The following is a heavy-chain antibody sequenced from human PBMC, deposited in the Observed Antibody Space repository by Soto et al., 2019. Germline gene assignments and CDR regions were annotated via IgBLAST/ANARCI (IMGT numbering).Heavy chain of an antibody. CDR1: GGTVASSHW. CDR2: VYHTGDT. V-gene: IGHV4-4*01. CDR3: AREIVTAGGNNYFDP. J-gene: IGHJ5*02. Sequence: PSLTCGVSGGTVASSHWWSWVRQSPGRGLEWIGNVYHTGDTNFNPSLQSRVTFSVDKSNNQFSLRLTPVTAADTAVYFCAREIVTAGGNNYFDPWGPGTLVTVSS. D-gene: IGHD2-21*02.